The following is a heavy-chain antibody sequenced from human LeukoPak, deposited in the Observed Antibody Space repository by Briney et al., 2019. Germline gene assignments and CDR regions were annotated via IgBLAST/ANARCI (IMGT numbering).Heavy chain of an antibody. CDR3: ARLVVVTANYNWFDP. V-gene: IGHV5-51*01. CDR2: IYPGDSDT. Sequence: KIGESLKVSCKGSGYSFTSYWIGWVRQMPGKGLEWMGIIYPGDSDTRYSPSFQGQVTIPADKSISTAYLQWSSLKASDTAMYYCARLVVVTANYNWFDPWGQGTLVTVSS. D-gene: IGHD2-21*02. J-gene: IGHJ5*02. CDR1: GYSFTSYW.